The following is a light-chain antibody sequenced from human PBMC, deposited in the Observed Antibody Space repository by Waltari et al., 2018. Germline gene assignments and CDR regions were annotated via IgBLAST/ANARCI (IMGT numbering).Light chain of an antibody. Sequence: QSVLPQLPSASGTPGQGVTISCSVSSSNIGDNSVYLYQQFPGTSPKLLIHRNNQRPSGVQDRFSGSKSGNSAVLVISGRRSEDEADYHCAAWDDSLSGWVFGGGTKVTVL. J-gene: IGLJ3*02. CDR2: RNN. CDR3: AAWDDSLSGWV. V-gene: IGLV1-47*01. CDR1: SSNIGDNS.